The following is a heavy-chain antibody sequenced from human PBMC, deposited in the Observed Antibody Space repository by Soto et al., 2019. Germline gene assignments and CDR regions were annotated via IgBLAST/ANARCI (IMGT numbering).Heavy chain of an antibody. CDR3: ATMGTPVTGLYYFDY. D-gene: IGHD4-17*01. CDR2: ISYSGTT. Sequence: TLSLTYTVSGGSISSGNHYWSWIRQPPGKGLEWIGFISYSGTTHYSASLRSRVSISVDTSKNQFSLDLSSVTAADTAVYYCATMGTPVTGLYYFDYWGQGTLVTVSS. CDR1: GGSISSGNHY. V-gene: IGHV4-30-4*01. J-gene: IGHJ4*02.